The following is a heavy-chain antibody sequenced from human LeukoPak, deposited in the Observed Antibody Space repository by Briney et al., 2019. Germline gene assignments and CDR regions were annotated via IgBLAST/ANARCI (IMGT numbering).Heavy chain of an antibody. CDR2: ISAYNGAT. Sequence: GASVKVSCKDSGYTFTSYGISWVRQAPGQGLEWMGWISAYNGATNYAQKLQGRVTMTTDTSANTAYMELRSLTSDDTAVYYCARSPSSSGWYADYWGLGTLVTVSS. D-gene: IGHD6-19*01. J-gene: IGHJ4*02. CDR1: GYTFTSYG. CDR3: ARSPSSSGWYADY. V-gene: IGHV1-18*01.